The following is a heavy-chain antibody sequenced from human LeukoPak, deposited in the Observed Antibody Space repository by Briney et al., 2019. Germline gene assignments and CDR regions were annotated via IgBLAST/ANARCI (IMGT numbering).Heavy chain of an antibody. Sequence: SGGSLRLSCAASGFTFSSYSMTWVRQAPGKGLEWVSSISSSSSYIYYADSVKGRFTISRDNAKNSLYLQMNSLRAEDTAVYYCARGARIAAAAAPGDAFVIWGQGTMVTVSS. CDR3: ARGARIAAAAAPGDAFVI. V-gene: IGHV3-21*01. D-gene: IGHD6-13*01. CDR2: ISSSSSYI. J-gene: IGHJ3*02. CDR1: GFTFSSYS.